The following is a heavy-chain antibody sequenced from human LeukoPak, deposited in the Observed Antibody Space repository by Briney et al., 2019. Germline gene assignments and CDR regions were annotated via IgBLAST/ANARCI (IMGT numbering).Heavy chain of an antibody. CDR1: GYTFTGYY. J-gene: IGHJ5*02. D-gene: IGHD4-4*01. CDR3: ARDRGGRCSNYRNNNLNWFDP. V-gene: IGHV1-18*04. CDR2: ISAYNGNT. Sequence: ASVKVSCKASGYTFTGYYMHWVRQAPGQGLEWMGWISAYNGNTNYAQKLQGRVTMTTDTSTSTAYMELRSLRSDDTAVYYCARDRGGRCSNYRNNNLNWFDPWGQGTLVTVSS.